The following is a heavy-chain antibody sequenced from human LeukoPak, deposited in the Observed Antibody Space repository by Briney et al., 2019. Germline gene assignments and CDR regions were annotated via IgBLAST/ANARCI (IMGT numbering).Heavy chain of an antibody. CDR1: RGTFSSYA. D-gene: IGHD3-22*01. CDR2: IIPIFGTA. CDR3: ARDRYYDSSGYTSFDY. Sequence: GASVKVSCKASRGTFSSYAISWVRQAPGQGLEWMGGIIPIFGTANYAQKFQGRVTITADESTSTAYMELSSLRSEDTAVYYCARDRYYDSSGYTSFDYWGQGTLVTVSS. V-gene: IGHV1-69*13. J-gene: IGHJ4*02.